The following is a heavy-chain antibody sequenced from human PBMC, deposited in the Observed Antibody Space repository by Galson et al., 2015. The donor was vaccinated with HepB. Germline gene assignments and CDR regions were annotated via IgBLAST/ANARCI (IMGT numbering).Heavy chain of an antibody. J-gene: IGHJ2*01. CDR3: ARVVYSGWPREGNDWYFDL. CDR1: GFTFSSYW. V-gene: IGHV3-7*03. CDR2: IKQDGSEK. Sequence: SLRLSCAASGFTFSSYWMSWVRQAPGKGLEWVANIKQDGSEKYYVDSVKGRFTISRDNAKNSLYLQMNSLRAEDTAVYYCARVVYSGWPREGNDWYFDLWGRGTLVTVSS. D-gene: IGHD6-19*01.